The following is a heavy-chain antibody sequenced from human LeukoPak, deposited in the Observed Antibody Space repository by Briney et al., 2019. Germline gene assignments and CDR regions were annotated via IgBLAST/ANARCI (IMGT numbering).Heavy chain of an antibody. CDR1: GGSISSSSYY. D-gene: IGHD5-18*01. Sequence: SETLSLTCTVSGGSISSSSYYWGWIRQPPGKGLEWIGSIYYSGSTYYNPSLKSRVTISVDTSKNQFSLKLSSVTAADTAVYYCARVQRGYSYGYYFDYWGQGTLVTVSS. CDR3: ARVQRGYSYGYYFDY. V-gene: IGHV4-39*07. CDR2: IYYSGST. J-gene: IGHJ4*02.